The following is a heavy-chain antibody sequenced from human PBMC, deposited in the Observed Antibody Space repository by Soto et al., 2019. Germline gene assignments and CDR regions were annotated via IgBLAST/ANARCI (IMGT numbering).Heavy chain of an antibody. J-gene: IGHJ4*02. CDR3: ARGIAVAGTIFDY. D-gene: IGHD6-19*01. V-gene: IGHV1-46*03. Sequence: QVQLVQSGAEVKKPGASVKVSCKASGYTFTNYYMHWVRQAPGQGLEWMGIINPSGGSTSYAQKFQGRVTMTRGASTSTVYMELSSLRSEDTAVYYCARGIAVAGTIFDYWCQGTLVTVSS. CDR1: GYTFTNYY. CDR2: INPSGGST.